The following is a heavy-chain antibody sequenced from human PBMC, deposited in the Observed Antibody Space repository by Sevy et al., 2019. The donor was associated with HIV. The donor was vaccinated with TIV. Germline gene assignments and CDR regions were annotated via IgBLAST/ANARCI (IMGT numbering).Heavy chain of an antibody. Sequence: ASVKVSCKASGYTFTSYVINWVRQATGKGLEWMGWMNPNSGGRGYAQKFQGRVTMTRDTSISTAYMELSSLRSEDTAVYYCARGYYYDGNGDDAFDIWGQGTMVTVSS. V-gene: IGHV1-8*01. CDR3: ARGYYYDGNGDDAFDI. CDR1: GYTFTSYV. CDR2: MNPNSGGR. J-gene: IGHJ3*02. D-gene: IGHD3-22*01.